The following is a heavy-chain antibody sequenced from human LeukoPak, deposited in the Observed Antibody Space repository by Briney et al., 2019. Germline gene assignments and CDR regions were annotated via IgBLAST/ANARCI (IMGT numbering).Heavy chain of an antibody. Sequence: ASVKVSCKVSGYTLTELSMHWVRQAPGIGLEWMGGFDPEDGETIYAQKFQGRVTMTEDTSTDTAYMELSSLRSEDTALYYCAKDTAAGPPGDYYGMDVWGQGTTVTVPS. D-gene: IGHD6-13*01. J-gene: IGHJ6*02. CDR1: GYTLTELS. CDR2: FDPEDGET. V-gene: IGHV1-24*01. CDR3: AKDTAAGPPGDYYGMDV.